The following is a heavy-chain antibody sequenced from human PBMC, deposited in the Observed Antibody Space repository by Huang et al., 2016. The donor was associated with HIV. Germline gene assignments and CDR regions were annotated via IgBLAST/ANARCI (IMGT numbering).Heavy chain of an antibody. CDR3: ARQWTILEWLLGLDV. CDR2: VNDRGAT. CDR1: GGSFTGNY. J-gene: IGHJ6*02. D-gene: IGHD3-3*01. Sequence: QMQLQQRGAGLLKPSETLSLTCGVSGGSFTGNYLTWLRQAPGKGLEWIGEVNDRGATNYSPSLNGRVTISLDKSNRELSLNLRSVTAADTAVYYCARQWTILEWLLGLDVWGQGTTVSVSS. V-gene: IGHV4-34*02.